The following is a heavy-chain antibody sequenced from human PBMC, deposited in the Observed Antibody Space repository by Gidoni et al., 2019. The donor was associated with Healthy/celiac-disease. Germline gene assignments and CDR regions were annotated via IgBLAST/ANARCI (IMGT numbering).Heavy chain of an antibody. V-gene: IGHV3-66*02. J-gene: IGHJ6*02. Sequence: EVQLVESGGGLVQPGGSLSLSCAASGFTVSSNYMSWVRQAPGKGLEWVSVIYSGGSTYYADSVKGRFTISRDNSKNTLYLQMNSLRAEDTAVYYCARADYYYYGMDVWGQGTTVTVSS. CDR1: GFTVSSNY. CDR3: ARADYYYYGMDV. CDR2: IYSGGST.